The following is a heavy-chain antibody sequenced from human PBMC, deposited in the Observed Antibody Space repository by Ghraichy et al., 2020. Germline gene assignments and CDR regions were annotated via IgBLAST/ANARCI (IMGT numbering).Heavy chain of an antibody. CDR1: GYSFTSYW. J-gene: IGHJ4*02. D-gene: IGHD1-1*01. Sequence: GESLNISCKGSGYSFTSYWIGWVRQMPGKGLEWMGIIYPGDSDTRYSPSFQGQVTISADKSISTAYLQWSSLKASDTAMYYCARRYRNLSPRRGNSPFDYWGQGTLVTVSS. CDR2: IYPGDSDT. V-gene: IGHV5-51*01. CDR3: ARRYRNLSPRRGNSPFDY.